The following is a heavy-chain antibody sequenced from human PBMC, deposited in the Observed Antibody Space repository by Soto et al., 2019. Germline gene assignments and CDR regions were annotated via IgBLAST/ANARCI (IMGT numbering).Heavy chain of an antibody. J-gene: IGHJ5*02. Sequence: SETLSLTCAVSGGSISSGGYSWSWIRQPPGKGLEWIGYIYHSGSTYYNPSLKSRVTISVDRSKNQFSLKLSSVTAADTAVYYCARVVGYDSELDPWGQGTLVTVSS. D-gene: IGHD3-22*01. CDR3: ARVVGYDSELDP. V-gene: IGHV4-30-2*01. CDR1: GGSISSGGYS. CDR2: IYHSGST.